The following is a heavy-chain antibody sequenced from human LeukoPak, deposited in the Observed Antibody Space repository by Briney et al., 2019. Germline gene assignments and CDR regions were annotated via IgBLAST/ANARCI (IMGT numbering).Heavy chain of an antibody. J-gene: IGHJ6*03. CDR3: MSAFYMDV. CDR1: GYTLTELS. Sequence: SVKVSCKVSGYTLTELSIHWVRQPPGKGLEWMGGFDPEGGETIHAQKFQGRVIMTADTSTDTAYMELSSLTSDDTAVYYCMSAFYMDVWGEGTTVTVSS. V-gene: IGHV1-24*01. CDR2: FDPEGGET. D-gene: IGHD5/OR15-5a*01.